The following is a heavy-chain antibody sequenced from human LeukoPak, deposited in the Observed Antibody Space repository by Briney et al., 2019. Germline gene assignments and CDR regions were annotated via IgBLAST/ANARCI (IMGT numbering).Heavy chain of an antibody. Sequence: SETLSLTCAVYGGSFSGYYWTWIRQPPGKGLEWIGYIYYSGSTNYNPSLKSRVTISEDTSKNQFSLKLSSVTVADTAVYYCARGLKFYDILTAYYTFPYFDYWGQGALVTVSS. D-gene: IGHD3-9*01. CDR3: ARGLKFYDILTAYYTFPYFDY. J-gene: IGHJ4*02. CDR2: IYYSGST. CDR1: GGSFSGYY. V-gene: IGHV4-59*01.